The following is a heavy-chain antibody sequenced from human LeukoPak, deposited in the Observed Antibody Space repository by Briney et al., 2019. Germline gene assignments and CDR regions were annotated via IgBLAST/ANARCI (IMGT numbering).Heavy chain of an antibody. D-gene: IGHD6-19*01. J-gene: IGHJ5*02. Sequence: GGSLRLSCAASGFTFSSYAMHWVRQAPGKGLEYVSAISSNGGSTYYANSVKGRFTISRDNSKNTLYLQMGSLRAEDMAVYYCAKDPYSSGPYNWFDPWGQGTLVTVSS. CDR1: GFTFSSYA. V-gene: IGHV3-64*01. CDR2: ISSNGGST. CDR3: AKDPYSSGPYNWFDP.